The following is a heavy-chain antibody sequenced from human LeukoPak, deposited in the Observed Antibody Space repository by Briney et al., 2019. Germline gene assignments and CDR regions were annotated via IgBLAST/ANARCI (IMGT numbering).Heavy chain of an antibody. Sequence: SQTLSLTCTVAGGSISSGSYYWSWIREPGGKGLEWIWRIYTSESTNYNSSAKCRVPRSVHMSKTKLSLKLISVTASHTAASYCARAVGASILDYWGQGTLVTVSS. CDR1: GGSISSGSYY. CDR3: ARAVGASILDY. CDR2: IYTSEST. D-gene: IGHD1-26*01. J-gene: IGHJ4*02. V-gene: IGHV4-61*02.